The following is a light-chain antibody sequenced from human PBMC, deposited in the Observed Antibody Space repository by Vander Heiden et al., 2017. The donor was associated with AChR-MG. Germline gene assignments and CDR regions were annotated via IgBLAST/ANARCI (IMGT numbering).Light chain of an antibody. CDR1: QSVSSN. Sequence: EIVMTQSPATLSVSPGERATLSCGASQSVSSNLAWYQQKPGQAPRLLIYGASTRATGIPARFSGSGSGTEFTLTISSLQSEDFAVYYCQQENNWPQTFGGRTKVDIK. J-gene: IGKJ4*01. V-gene: IGKV3-15*01. CDR2: GAS. CDR3: QQENNWPQT.